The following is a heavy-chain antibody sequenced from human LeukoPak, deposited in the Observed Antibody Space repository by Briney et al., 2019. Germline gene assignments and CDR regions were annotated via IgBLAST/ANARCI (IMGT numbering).Heavy chain of an antibody. D-gene: IGHD5-18*01. Sequence: SQTLSLTCAISGDSVSINSAAWNWIRQSPSRGLEWLGRSYYRSKWYTDYALSVNSRISNNPDTSKNQFSLQLNSWAPEATALYYGAGGYGYYFDYWGQGTLVTVSP. J-gene: IGHJ4*02. CDR1: GDSVSINSAA. CDR2: SYYRSKWYT. CDR3: AGGYGYYFDY. V-gene: IGHV6-1*01.